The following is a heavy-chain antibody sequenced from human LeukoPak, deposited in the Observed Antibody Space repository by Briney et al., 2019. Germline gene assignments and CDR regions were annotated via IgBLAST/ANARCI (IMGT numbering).Heavy chain of an antibody. CDR3: ATDPMGSYSTLFGY. CDR1: GYTLTELS. J-gene: IGHJ4*02. V-gene: IGHV1-24*01. Sequence: ASVNVSCTVSGYTLTELSMHWVRQAPGKGLEWMGGFDPEDGETIYAQKFQGRVTMTEDTSTDTAYMELSSLRSEDTAVYYCATDPMGSYSTLFGYWGQGTLVTVSS. CDR2: FDPEDGET. D-gene: IGHD3-10*01.